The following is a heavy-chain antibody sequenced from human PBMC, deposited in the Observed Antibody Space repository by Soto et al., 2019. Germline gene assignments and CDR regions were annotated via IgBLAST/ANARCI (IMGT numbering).Heavy chain of an antibody. CDR2: ISGSGRNT. Sequence: EVQLLESGGGLAQPGGSLRLSCAASGFTFMTYAMTWVRQAPGKGLEWVSSISGSGRNTYYADSVKGRLTISRDNSKKTLYLQINSLGAEDTAVYYCATRGRSSGTYPYAFDMWGQGTMVIVSS. CDR3: ATRGRSSGTYPYAFDM. J-gene: IGHJ3*02. V-gene: IGHV3-23*01. D-gene: IGHD3-10*01. CDR1: GFTFMTYA.